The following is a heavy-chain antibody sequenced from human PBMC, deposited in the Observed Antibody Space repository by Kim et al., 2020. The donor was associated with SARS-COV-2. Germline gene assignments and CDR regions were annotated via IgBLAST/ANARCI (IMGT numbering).Heavy chain of an antibody. V-gene: IGHV1-24*01. Sequence: SYAQKFQGRVTMTEDTSTDTAYMELSNLRSEDTAVYYCATGVVVTVAFDYWGQGTLVTVSS. D-gene: IGHD3-22*01. CDR3: ATGVVVTVAFDY. J-gene: IGHJ4*02.